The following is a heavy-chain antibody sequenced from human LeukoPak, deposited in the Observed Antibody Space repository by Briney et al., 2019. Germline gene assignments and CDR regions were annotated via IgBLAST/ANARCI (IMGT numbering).Heavy chain of an antibody. V-gene: IGHV3-20*01. CDR2: INWNGGST. Sequence: GGSLRLSCAAPGFTFDDYGMSWVRQAPGKGLEWVSGINWNGGSTGYADSVKGRLTISRDNAKNSLYLQMNSLRAEDTALYHCARGSNWNYYYFDYWGQGTLVTVSS. D-gene: IGHD1-7*01. CDR1: GFTFDDYG. CDR3: ARGSNWNYYYFDY. J-gene: IGHJ4*02.